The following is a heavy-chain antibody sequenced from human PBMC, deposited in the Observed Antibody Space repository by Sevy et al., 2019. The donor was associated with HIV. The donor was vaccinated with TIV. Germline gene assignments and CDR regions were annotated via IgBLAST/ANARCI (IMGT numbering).Heavy chain of an antibody. CDR2: IYWDDDE. Sequence: SGPTLVKPTQTLTLTCTFSGFSLGTSGVGVGWIRQPPGKALEWLALIYWDDDERYSPSLKSRLTITKDTPNNQVVLIMTDMDPVDTATYYCAHRLKDSSSWQGFDHRGQGTPVTVSS. V-gene: IGHV2-5*02. CDR3: AHRLKDSSSWQGFDH. D-gene: IGHD3-22*01. J-gene: IGHJ4*02. CDR1: GFSLGTSGVG.